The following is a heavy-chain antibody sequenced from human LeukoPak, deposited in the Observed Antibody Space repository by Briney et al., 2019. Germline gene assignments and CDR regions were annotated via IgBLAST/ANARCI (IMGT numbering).Heavy chain of an antibody. J-gene: IGHJ3*02. D-gene: IGHD4/OR15-4a*01. CDR1: GYSFPIYW. CDR3: ARLNGGANLLGDSLDI. CDR2: IYPGDSNI. Sequence: GESLKISCKGSGYSFPIYWIAWVRQMPGKGLEWMGIIYPGDSNIRYSPSFQGQVTISADKSVTTAYLQWSSLKATDTAMYFCARLNGGANLLGDSLDIWGQGEMVTVSS. V-gene: IGHV5-51*01.